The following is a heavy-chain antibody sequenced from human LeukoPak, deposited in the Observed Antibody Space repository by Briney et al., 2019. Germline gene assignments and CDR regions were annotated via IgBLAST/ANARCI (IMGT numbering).Heavy chain of an antibody. J-gene: IGHJ6*03. V-gene: IGHV3-74*01. CDR2: INSDGSST. D-gene: IGHD3-16*02. Sequence: GGSLRLSCAASGFTFSSYWMHWVRQAPGKGLVWVSRINSDGSSTSYADSVKGRFTISRDNSKNTLYLQMNSLRAEDTAVYYCASGNYVWGSYRSTRYYYYMDVWGKGTTVTISS. CDR3: ASGNYVWGSYRSTRYYYYMDV. CDR1: GFTFSSYW.